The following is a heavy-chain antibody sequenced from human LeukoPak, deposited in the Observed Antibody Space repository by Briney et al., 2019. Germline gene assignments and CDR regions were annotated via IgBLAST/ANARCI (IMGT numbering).Heavy chain of an antibody. Sequence: GGSLRLSCAASGFTVSSNYMSWVRQAPGKGLEWVSGIRADAVTTYYADSVKGRFIISRDNSKNTVYLQMNSLSAEDAAVYYCVKDDGWVQYANWGQGTLVTVSS. V-gene: IGHV3-23*01. CDR1: GFTVSSNY. CDR2: IRADAVTT. D-gene: IGHD5-24*01. CDR3: VKDDGWVQYAN. J-gene: IGHJ4*02.